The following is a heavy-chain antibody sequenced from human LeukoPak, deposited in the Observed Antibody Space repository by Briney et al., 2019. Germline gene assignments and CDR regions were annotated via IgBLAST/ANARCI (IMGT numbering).Heavy chain of an antibody. V-gene: IGHV3-11*04. CDR1: GFTFSDYY. J-gene: IGHJ6*03. D-gene: IGHD3-22*01. CDR3: ARGHNYYDSSGYYYYYYYVDV. CDR2: ISSSGSTI. Sequence: GGSLRLSCAASGFTFSDYYMSWIRQAPGKGLEWVSYISSSGSTIYYADSVKGRFTISRDNAKNSLYLQMNSLRAEDTAVYYCARGHNYYDSSGYYYYYYYVDVWGKGTTVTVSS.